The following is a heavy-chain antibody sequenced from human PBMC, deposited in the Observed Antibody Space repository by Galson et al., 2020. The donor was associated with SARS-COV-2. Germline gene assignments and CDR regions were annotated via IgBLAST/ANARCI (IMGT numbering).Heavy chain of an antibody. CDR1: GYTFTGNY. CDR3: LTFVDSFTAYVDY. J-gene: IGHJ4*02. V-gene: IGHV1-2*02. Sequence: ASVKVSCKTSGYTFTGNYIHWLRQAPGQGLEWLGWINPNNGDRNFPQKFQGRPSITRDTAFSTAYMDLGGLTFDDTAVYYCLTFVDSFTAYVDYWGQGTLVTVSS. CDR2: INPNNGDR. D-gene: IGHD2-21*01.